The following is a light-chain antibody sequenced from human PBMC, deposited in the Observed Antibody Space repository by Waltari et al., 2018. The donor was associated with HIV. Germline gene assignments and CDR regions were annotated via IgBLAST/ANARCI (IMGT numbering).Light chain of an antibody. CDR1: QDISNY. CDR2: DAS. CDR3: QQYDNLPFT. J-gene: IGKJ3*01. V-gene: IGKV1-33*01. Sequence: DIQMTQSPPSLSASVGDRVTITCQASQDISNYLNWYQQKPGKAPKLLIYDASNLETGVPSRFSGSGSGTDFTFTISSLQPEDIATYYCQQYDNLPFTFGPGTKVDIK.